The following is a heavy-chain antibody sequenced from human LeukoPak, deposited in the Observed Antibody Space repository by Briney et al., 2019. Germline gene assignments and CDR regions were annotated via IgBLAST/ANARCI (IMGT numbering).Heavy chain of an antibody. J-gene: IGHJ3*02. CDR1: GYSFTGKY. V-gene: IGHV1-2*02. Sequence: PGASVKVSCKASGYSFTGKYIHWVRQAPGQGLEWMGWINPNSGGTNYAQNFKGRVTMTRDTSISTAYMELNSLTSDDTAVYYCARDLPKTGYVGASDIWGQGTMVTVSS. CDR2: INPNSGGT. CDR3: ARDLPKTGYVGASDI. D-gene: IGHD5-12*01.